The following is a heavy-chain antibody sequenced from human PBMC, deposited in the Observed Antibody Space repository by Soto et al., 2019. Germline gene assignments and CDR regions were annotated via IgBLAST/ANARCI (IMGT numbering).Heavy chain of an antibody. CDR2: DYTSGNA. CDR3: AREAAETVGDGYWCDP. CDR1: GDSFSGYY. D-gene: IGHD6-13*01. V-gene: IGHV4-4*07. Sequence: ETLSLTCTVSGDSFSGYYWSWIRQPAGKGLEWIGRDYTSGNADYSPSLTSRVTVSVDTSKNQFSLKLRFVTAADTAVYYCAREAAETVGDGYWCDPWGQGPRVTVSS. J-gene: IGHJ5*02.